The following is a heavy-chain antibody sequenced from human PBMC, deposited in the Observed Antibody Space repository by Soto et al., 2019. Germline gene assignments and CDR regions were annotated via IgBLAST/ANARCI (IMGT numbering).Heavy chain of an antibody. V-gene: IGHV3-66*01. CDR1: GFTVSSNY. CDR3: ARDRPGYPSDY. Sequence: EVQLVESGGGLVQPGGSLRLSCAASGFTVSSNYMSWVRQAPGKGLEWVSVIYSGGSTYYADSVKGRFTISRDNSKNTLYLQMNSLRAEDTAVYYCARDRPGYPSDYWGQGTLVTVSS. D-gene: IGHD6-13*01. J-gene: IGHJ4*02. CDR2: IYSGGST.